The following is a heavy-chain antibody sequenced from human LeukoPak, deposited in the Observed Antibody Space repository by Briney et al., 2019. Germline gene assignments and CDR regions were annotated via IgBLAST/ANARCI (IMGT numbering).Heavy chain of an antibody. D-gene: IGHD3-10*01. Sequence: SVKVSCKASGGTFSSYAISWVRQAPGQGLEWMGGIIPLFDTVNYAQKFQGRVTITTDESTTTAYMELSSLRYEDTAVYYCARGEYSMVRGAPDWGQGTLVTVSS. V-gene: IGHV1-69*05. J-gene: IGHJ4*02. CDR1: GGTFSSYA. CDR3: ARGEYSMVRGAPD. CDR2: IIPLFDTV.